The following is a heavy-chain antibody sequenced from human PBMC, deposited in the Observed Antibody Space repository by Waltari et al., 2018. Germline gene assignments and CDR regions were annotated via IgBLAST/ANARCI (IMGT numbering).Heavy chain of an antibody. D-gene: IGHD4-17*01. Sequence: QVHLVQSGAEVKKPGSSVRVSCKASGGTFSSYELHWVRQAPGQGLEWMGGIIPIFGTPIYAQKFQGRVTITADTSTTTAYMELSSLRFEDTAVYYCARDPKGTTVIYDAFDLWGQGTMVSVSS. CDR2: IIPIFGTP. J-gene: IGHJ3*01. V-gene: IGHV1-69*14. CDR1: GGTFSSYE. CDR3: ARDPKGTTVIYDAFDL.